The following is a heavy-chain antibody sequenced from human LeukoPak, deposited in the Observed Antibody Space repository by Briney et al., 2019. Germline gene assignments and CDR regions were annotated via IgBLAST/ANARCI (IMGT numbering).Heavy chain of an antibody. Sequence: SGTLSLTCAVSGGSISSSNWWSWVRQPPGKGLEWIASINYSGSTNYNASPKSRVTISVDTSKNQFSLKLSSVTAADAAVYYCASNSPANDYWGQGTLVTVSS. CDR2: INYSGST. CDR3: ASNSPANDY. V-gene: IGHV4-4*02. D-gene: IGHD2/OR15-2a*01. CDR1: GGSISSSNW. J-gene: IGHJ4*02.